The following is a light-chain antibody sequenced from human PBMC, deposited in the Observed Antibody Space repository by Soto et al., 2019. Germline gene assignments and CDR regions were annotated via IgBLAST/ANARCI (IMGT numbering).Light chain of an antibody. J-gene: IGLJ2*01. CDR3: SSYTTSSTVV. V-gene: IGLV2-14*01. CDR2: EVT. CDR1: TNDVGGYDY. Sequence: QSALTQPASVSGSLGQSITMSCSGTTNDVGGYDYVSWYQQHPGKDPKLVIFEVTYRPSGVSSRFSGSKSGNTASLTVSGLQAEDEGDYNCSSYTTSSTVVFGGGTKVTVL.